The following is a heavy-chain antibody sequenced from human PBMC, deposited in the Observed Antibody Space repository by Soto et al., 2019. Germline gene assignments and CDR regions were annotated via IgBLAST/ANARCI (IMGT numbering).Heavy chain of an antibody. CDR1: GFTFSSYA. J-gene: IGHJ4*02. D-gene: IGHD3-3*01. V-gene: IGHV3-23*01. CDR2: ISGSGGST. Sequence: EVQLLESGGGLVQPGGSLRLSCAASGFTFSSYAMSWVRQAPGKGLEWVSAISGSGGSTYYADSVKGRFTISRDNSKNTLYLQMNSLRAEDTAVYYCATAPGYYDIWRGHYFDYWGQGTLVTVSS. CDR3: ATAPGYYDIWRGHYFDY.